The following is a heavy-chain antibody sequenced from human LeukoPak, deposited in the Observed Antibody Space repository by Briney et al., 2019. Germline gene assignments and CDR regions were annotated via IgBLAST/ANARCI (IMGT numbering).Heavy chain of an antibody. V-gene: IGHV4-59*01. CDR3: AREDPQTTVPEGMDV. CDR2: IYYSGTT. CDR1: GGSISYYY. D-gene: IGHD4-17*01. Sequence: SESLSLTCTVSGGSISYYYWSWIRQSPGKGLEWIGYIYYSGTTNYNPSLKSRVTISVDTSKNQFSLQLRSVTAADTAVYYCAREDPQTTVPEGMDVWGQGTTVTVSS. J-gene: IGHJ6*02.